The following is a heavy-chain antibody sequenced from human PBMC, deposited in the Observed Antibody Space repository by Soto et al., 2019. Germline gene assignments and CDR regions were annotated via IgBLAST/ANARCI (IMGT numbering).Heavy chain of an antibody. J-gene: IGHJ6*04. CDR3: ARALVVVAVPMDV. CDR2: INHSGST. Sequence: PSETLSLTCAVYGGSFSGYYWSWIRQPPGKGLEWIGEINHSGSTNYNPSLKSRVTISVDTSKNQFSLKLSSVTAADTAVYYCARALVVVAVPMDVWGKGTTVTVSS. CDR1: GGSFSGYY. D-gene: IGHD2-15*01. V-gene: IGHV4-34*01.